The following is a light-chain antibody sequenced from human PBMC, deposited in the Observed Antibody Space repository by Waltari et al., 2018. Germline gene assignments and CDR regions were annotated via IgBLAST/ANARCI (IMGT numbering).Light chain of an antibody. Sequence: QSVLTQPPSASGTPGQRVTIPCSGSSSNIGSNYVYWYQQLPGTAPKLLIYRNNQRPSGVPCRFSGSKSGTSASLAISGLRSEDEADYYCAAWDDSLSGRWVFGGGTKLTVL. V-gene: IGLV1-47*01. CDR3: AAWDDSLSGRWV. CDR2: RNN. CDR1: SSNIGSNY. J-gene: IGLJ3*02.